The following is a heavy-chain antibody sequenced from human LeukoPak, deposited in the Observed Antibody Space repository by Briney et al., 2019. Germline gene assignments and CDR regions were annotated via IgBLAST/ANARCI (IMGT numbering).Heavy chain of an antibody. CDR1: GGSVSSNNYS. V-gene: IGHV4-61*01. CDR2: IYDSGST. D-gene: IGHD3-22*01. Sequence: PSETLSLTCTVSGGSVSSNNYSWNWIRQPPGKGLEWIGYIYDSGSTNYNPSLKSRVTISRDTSKNQFSLKLNSVTAADAAVYFCARATLEFYEDSRGSYYFDYWGQGTLVSVSS. J-gene: IGHJ4*02. CDR3: ARATLEFYEDSRGSYYFDY.